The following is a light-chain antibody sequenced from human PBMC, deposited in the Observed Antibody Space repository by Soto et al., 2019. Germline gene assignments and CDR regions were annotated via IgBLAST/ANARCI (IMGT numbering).Light chain of an antibody. V-gene: IGKV3-20*01. Sequence: ETVLTQSPGTLSLSPGDRATLSCRASQSVSNNYLAWYQQKPGQAPRLLIYGASNRATGIPDKLSGSGFGTDFTLTISRLDPEDFGVYYCQQYGTSPPTTFGQGTKLEI. CDR2: GAS. CDR1: QSVSNNY. J-gene: IGKJ2*01. CDR3: QQYGTSPPTT.